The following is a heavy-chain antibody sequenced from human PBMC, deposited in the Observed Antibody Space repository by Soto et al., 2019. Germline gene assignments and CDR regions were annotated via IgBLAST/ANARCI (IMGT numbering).Heavy chain of an antibody. CDR3: ARFMTMVTNLAFDI. CDR2: IYHSGST. Sequence: LTCAVSGGSISSGGYSWSWIRQPPGKGLEWIGYIYHSGSTYYNPSLKSRVTISVDRSKNQFSLKLSSVTAADTAVYYCARFMTMVTNLAFDIWGQGTMVTVSS. D-gene: IGHD4-17*01. V-gene: IGHV4-30-2*01. J-gene: IGHJ3*02. CDR1: GGSISSGGYS.